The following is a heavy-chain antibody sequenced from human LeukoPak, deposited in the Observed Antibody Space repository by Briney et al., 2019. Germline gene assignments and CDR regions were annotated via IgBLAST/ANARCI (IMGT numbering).Heavy chain of an antibody. Sequence: SVTVSCKASGGTLSNSAISWVRQAPGQGLEWMGQFIPTYGATNYAHRFEDRVTLTSDESTSTVSMELGSLRSDDTAMYYCARESRLVDSGGYSVFAAFDIWGQGTLVTVSS. CDR1: GGTLSNSA. J-gene: IGHJ3*02. CDR2: FIPTYGAT. V-gene: IGHV1-69*13. D-gene: IGHD3-22*01. CDR3: ARESRLVDSGGYSVFAAFDI.